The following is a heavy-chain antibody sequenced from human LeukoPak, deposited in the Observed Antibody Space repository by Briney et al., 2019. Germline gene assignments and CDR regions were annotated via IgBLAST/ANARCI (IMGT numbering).Heavy chain of an antibody. Sequence: PEGSLRLSCEASGFTFNTHVVFWVRQGPGKGLEWVASITSSGRTPYYVDSVKGRFTISRDNSKNTLYLQMNNLRGEDTAVYYCAKDRPNFYESTGSYYKMKGDFWGQGSLVTVSS. D-gene: IGHD3-10*01. CDR2: ITSSGRTP. CDR3: AKDRPNFYESTGSYYKMKGDF. J-gene: IGHJ1*01. V-gene: IGHV3-23*01. CDR1: GFTFNTHV.